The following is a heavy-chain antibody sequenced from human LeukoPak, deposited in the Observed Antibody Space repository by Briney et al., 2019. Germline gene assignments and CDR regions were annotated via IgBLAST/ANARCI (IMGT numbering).Heavy chain of an antibody. J-gene: IGHJ4*02. CDR2: INHSGST. V-gene: IGHV4-34*01. D-gene: IGHD6-19*01. Sequence: SETLSLTCAVYGGSFSGYYWSWIRQPPGKGLEWIGEINHSGSTNYNPSLKSRVTISVDTSKNQFSLKLSSVTAADTAVYYCASRYSSGWYETDYWGQGTLVSDSS. CDR3: ASRYSSGWYETDY. CDR1: GGSFSGYY.